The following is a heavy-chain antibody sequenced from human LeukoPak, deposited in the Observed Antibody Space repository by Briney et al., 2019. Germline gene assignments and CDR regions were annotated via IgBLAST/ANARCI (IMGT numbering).Heavy chain of an antibody. J-gene: IGHJ6*03. D-gene: IGHD3-10*01. CDR1: GGSIRSYY. Sequence: PSETLSLTCTVSGGSIRSYYWSWIRQPPGKGLEWIGYIYYSASTNYNPSLKSRVTISVDTSKNQFSLKLSSVTAADTAVYYCARAGVYYYGSGSYEFNGPYYYYYYMDVWGKGTTVTISS. CDR3: ARAGVYYYGSGSYEFNGPYYYYYYMDV. V-gene: IGHV4-59*12. CDR2: IYYSAST.